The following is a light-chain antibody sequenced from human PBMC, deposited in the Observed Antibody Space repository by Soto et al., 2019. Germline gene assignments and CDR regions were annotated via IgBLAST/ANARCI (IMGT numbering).Light chain of an antibody. Sequence: QSVLTQPPSVSGAPGQRVTISCTGSSSNIGAGYDVHWYQQLPGTAPKLLIYGDSNRPSGVPDRFSGSKSGTSASLAITGLQAEDEADYYCQFYDSSLNGYVVFGGGTKLTVL. V-gene: IGLV1-40*01. J-gene: IGLJ2*01. CDR3: QFYDSSLNGYVV. CDR1: SSNIGAGYD. CDR2: GDS.